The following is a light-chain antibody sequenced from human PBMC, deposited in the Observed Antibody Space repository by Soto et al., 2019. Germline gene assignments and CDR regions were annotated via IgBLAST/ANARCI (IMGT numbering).Light chain of an antibody. CDR1: QSVNSNY. CDR2: DTS. J-gene: IGKJ1*01. V-gene: IGKV3-20*01. CDR3: QQYGSSPGT. Sequence: EIVLMQSPGTLSLSPGEGATLSCRASQSVNSNYLAWYQQKPGQAPTVLIFDTSRRATGVPDRFSGSGSGTDFTLTISRLEPEDFAVYYCQQYGSSPGTFGQGTKVDI.